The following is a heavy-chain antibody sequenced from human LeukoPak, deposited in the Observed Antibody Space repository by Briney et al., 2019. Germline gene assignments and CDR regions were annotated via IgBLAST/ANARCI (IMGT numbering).Heavy chain of an antibody. Sequence: PSETLSLTCAVSGGSISSSNWWSWVGHPPGKGLEWIGEIYHSGSTNYNPSLKSRVTISVDKSKNQFSLKLSSVTAADTAVYYCARGMGDSSSWYPFDYWGQGTLVTVSS. D-gene: IGHD6-13*01. CDR3: ARGMGDSSSWYPFDY. CDR2: IYHSGST. CDR1: GGSISSSNW. V-gene: IGHV4-4*02. J-gene: IGHJ4*02.